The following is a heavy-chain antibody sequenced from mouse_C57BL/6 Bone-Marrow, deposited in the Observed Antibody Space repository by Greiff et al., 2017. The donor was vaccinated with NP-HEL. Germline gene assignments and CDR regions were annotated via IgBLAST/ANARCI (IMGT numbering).Heavy chain of an antibody. V-gene: IGHV1-74*01. CDR1: GYTFTSYW. CDR2: IHPSDSDT. CDR3: AIDDGYPHYYAMDY. J-gene: IGHJ4*01. D-gene: IGHD2-3*01. Sequence: VQLQQPGAELVKPGASVKVSCKASGYTFTSYWMHWVKQRPGQGLEWIGRIHPSDSDTNSTQPFKGKATLTVDKSSSTAYMQLSSLTSEDSAVYYWAIDDGYPHYYAMDYWGQGTSVTVSS.